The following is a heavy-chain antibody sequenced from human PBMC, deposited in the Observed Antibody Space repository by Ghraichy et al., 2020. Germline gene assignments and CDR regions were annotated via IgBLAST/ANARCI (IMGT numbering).Heavy chain of an antibody. V-gene: IGHV3-9*01. J-gene: IGHJ4*02. CDR1: GFTFDDYA. CDR3: AKDSDEGY. Sequence: SLNISCAASGFTFDDYAMHWVRQAPGKGLEWVSGISWNSGSIGYADSVKGRFTISRDNAKNSLYLQMNSLRAEDTALYYCAKDSDEGYWGQGTLVTVSS. D-gene: IGHD2-21*02. CDR2: ISWNSGSI.